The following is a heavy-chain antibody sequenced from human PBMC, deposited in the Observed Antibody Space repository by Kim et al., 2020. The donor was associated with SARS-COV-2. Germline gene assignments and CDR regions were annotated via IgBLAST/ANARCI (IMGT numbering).Heavy chain of an antibody. D-gene: IGHD1-26*01. CDR3: AKDIGEAGGVIDY. J-gene: IGHJ4*02. V-gene: IGHV3-23*01. Sequence: YSHYVKGRFTIASDKSQNPRKLQMNSRGAEDTAVYYCAKDIGEAGGVIDYWGQGTLVTVSS.